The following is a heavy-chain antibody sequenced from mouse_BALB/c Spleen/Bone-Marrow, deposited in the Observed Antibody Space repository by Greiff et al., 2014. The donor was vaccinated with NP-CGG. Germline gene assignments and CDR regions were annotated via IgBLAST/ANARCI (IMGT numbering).Heavy chain of an antibody. Sequence: QVQLKQSGAELARPGASVKMSCKASGYTFDYYTVQWVKQRPGQGLEWIGYINPSSGYTNYNQKFKDKATLTADKSSSTAYMQLSSPTSEDSAVYYCAREVYGSWFAYWGQGTLVTVSA. CDR1: GYTFDYYT. J-gene: IGHJ3*01. CDR2: INPSSGYT. V-gene: IGHV1-4*01. CDR3: AREVYGSWFAY. D-gene: IGHD2-2*01.